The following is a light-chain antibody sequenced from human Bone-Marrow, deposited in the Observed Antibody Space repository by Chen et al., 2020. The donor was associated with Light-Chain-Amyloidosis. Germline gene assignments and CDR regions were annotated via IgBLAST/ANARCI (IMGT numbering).Light chain of an antibody. CDR1: ALPTNY. J-gene: IGLJ2*01. CDR3: QSADSSGTYEVI. V-gene: IGLV3-25*03. CDR2: SVT. Sequence: SYELTQPPSVSVSPGQTARITCSGDALPTNYAYWYQQKPGQAPVLVIHSVTESPSGISERFSGSRSGTTATLTISGVQAEAEADYHSQSADSSGTYEVIIGGGTKLT.